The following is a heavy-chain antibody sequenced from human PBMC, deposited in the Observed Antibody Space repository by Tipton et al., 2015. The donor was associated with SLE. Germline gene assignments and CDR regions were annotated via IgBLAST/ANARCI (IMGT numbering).Heavy chain of an antibody. D-gene: IGHD1-26*01. V-gene: IGHV3-11*01. CDR1: GFSFSDYY. CDR2: ISRTSSNI. J-gene: IGHJ4*02. Sequence: SLRLSCAASGFSFSDYYMTWIRQVPGMGLEWVSYISRTSSNIYYADSVKGRFTISRDNAKNTLFLQMTSLRADDTAVYYCAKGEGYFEYWGRATLVTVSS. CDR3: AKGEGYFEY.